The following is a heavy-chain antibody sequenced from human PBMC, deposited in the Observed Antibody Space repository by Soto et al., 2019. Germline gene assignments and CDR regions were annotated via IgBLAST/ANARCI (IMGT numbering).Heavy chain of an antibody. V-gene: IGHV2-5*02. Sequence: QITLKESGPTLVKPTQTLTLTCTFSGFSLSTSGVGVGWIRQPPGKALEWLALIYWDDDKRYSPSLKSRLTITQDTSKNQVVLTMTNMDPVDTATYYCARERSSSWVYYYYGMDVWGQGTTVTVSS. D-gene: IGHD6-13*01. J-gene: IGHJ6*02. CDR2: IYWDDDK. CDR3: ARERSSSWVYYYYGMDV. CDR1: GFSLSTSGVG.